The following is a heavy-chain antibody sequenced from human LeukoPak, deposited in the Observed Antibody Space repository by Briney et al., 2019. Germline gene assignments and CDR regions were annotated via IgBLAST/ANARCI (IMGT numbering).Heavy chain of an antibody. CDR2: IYTSGST. V-gene: IGHV4-39*07. Sequence: SETLSLTCTVSGGSISSSSHYWGWIRQPPGKGLEWIGRIYTSGSTTYNPSLKSRVTISIDTSKNQLSLKVSSVTAADTAVYYCARGGVKGYSYGPRGLGYYYYYMDVWGKGTTVTVSS. CDR1: GGSISSSSHY. CDR3: ARGGVKGYSYGPRGLGYYYYYMDV. J-gene: IGHJ6*03. D-gene: IGHD5-18*01.